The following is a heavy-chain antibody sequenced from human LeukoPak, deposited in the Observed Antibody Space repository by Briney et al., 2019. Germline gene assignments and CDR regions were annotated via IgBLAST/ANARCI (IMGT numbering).Heavy chain of an antibody. Sequence: GASLQISCKASGSIFVTHWSGCVRPLPGKGLEWMGIIYPGDSDTRYSPSFQGQVTMSADKSITLSFLQWSSLHASDTAIYCCARSLLGRDGYVFDYWGQGTLVTVCS. J-gene: IGHJ4*02. D-gene: IGHD5-24*01. CDR3: ARSLLGRDGYVFDY. CDR2: IYPGDSDT. CDR1: GSIFVTHW. V-gene: IGHV5-51*01.